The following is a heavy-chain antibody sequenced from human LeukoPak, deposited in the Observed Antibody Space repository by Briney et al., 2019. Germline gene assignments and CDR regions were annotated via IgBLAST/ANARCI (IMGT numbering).Heavy chain of an antibody. V-gene: IGHV3-21*06. Sequence: GGSLRLSCAASGFTFSSSSMNWVRQAPGKGLEWVSSISSSSDYVYYADSVKGRFTISRDNAKNSMYLQMNSLRAEDTAVYYCARRAMTERGHSYGLDYWGQGTLVTVSS. CDR1: GFTFSSSS. D-gene: IGHD5-18*01. CDR3: ARRAMTERGHSYGLDY. J-gene: IGHJ4*02. CDR2: ISSSSDYV.